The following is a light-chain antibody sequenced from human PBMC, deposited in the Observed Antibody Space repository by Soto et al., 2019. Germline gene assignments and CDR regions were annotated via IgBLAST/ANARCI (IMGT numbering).Light chain of an antibody. Sequence: DIQMTQSPSSLSASVGDRVTITCRASQSISSYLNWYQQKPGKAPNLLIYAASSLRSGVPSRFSGSGSGTDFTLTITNLQPEDFATYYCQQNYSPPRTFGQGTNVDIK. CDR2: AAS. CDR3: QQNYSPPRT. CDR1: QSISSY. J-gene: IGKJ1*01. V-gene: IGKV1-39*01.